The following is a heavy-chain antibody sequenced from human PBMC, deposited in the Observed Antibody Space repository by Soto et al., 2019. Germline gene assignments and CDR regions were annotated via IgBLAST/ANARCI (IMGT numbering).Heavy chain of an antibody. V-gene: IGHV3-30-3*01. CDR2: ISYDGSNK. Sequence: PGGSLRLSCAASGFTFSSYAMHWVRQAPGKGLEWVAVISYDGSNKYYADSVKGRFTISRDNSKNTLYLQMNSLRAEDTAVYYCARDDSSYYYDSSGRSLRDYYYGMDVWGQGTTVTVAS. CDR3: ARDDSSYYYDSSGRSLRDYYYGMDV. CDR1: GFTFSSYA. J-gene: IGHJ6*02. D-gene: IGHD3-22*01.